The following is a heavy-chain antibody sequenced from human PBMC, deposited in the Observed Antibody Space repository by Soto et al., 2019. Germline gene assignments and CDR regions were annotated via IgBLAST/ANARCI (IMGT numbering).Heavy chain of an antibody. J-gene: IGHJ5*02. CDR1: GYTFTGYY. CDR2: INPNSGGT. V-gene: IGHV1-2*02. Sequence: ASVKVSCKASGYTFTGYYMHWVRQAPGQGLEWMGWINPNSGGTDYAQKFQGRVTMTRETSISTAYMELSRLRSDDTAVYYCAGGVLSGSYYNWLDPWGQGTTVTV. CDR3: AGGVLSGSYYNWLDP. D-gene: IGHD1-26*01.